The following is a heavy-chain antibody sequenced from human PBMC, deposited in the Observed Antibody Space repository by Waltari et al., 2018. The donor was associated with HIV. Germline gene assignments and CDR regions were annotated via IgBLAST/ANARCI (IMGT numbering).Heavy chain of an antibody. CDR3: VRDDCFHSGSCHSVD. CDR1: GFRFSDFS. V-gene: IGHV3-7*01. D-gene: IGHD3-10*01. CDR2: MEHDGSKK. Sequence: VQLVESGGGLVQPGGSLRLSCAASGFRFSDFSVGWVRTDAGKGVGWGGDMEHDGSKKRDADSLRGRFTVSRDNTKNSLWLQMNSLGSEDTAVYYCVRDDCFHSGSCHSVDWGRGTLVTVSS. J-gene: IGHJ4*02.